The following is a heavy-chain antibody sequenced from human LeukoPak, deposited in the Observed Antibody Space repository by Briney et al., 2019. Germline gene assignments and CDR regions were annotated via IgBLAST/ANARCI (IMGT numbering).Heavy chain of an antibody. CDR2: ISTYNGDT. CDR1: GYTFTSNY. CDR3: ARGSSYGFSMGY. D-gene: IGHD5-18*01. J-gene: IGHJ4*02. Sequence: ASVKVSCKASGYTFTSNYMHWVRQAPGQGLEWMGWISTYNGDTNYVQKLHGRVTMSTDTSTSTAYMELRSLRSDDTALYYCARGSSYGFSMGYWGQGTLVTVSS. V-gene: IGHV1-18*04.